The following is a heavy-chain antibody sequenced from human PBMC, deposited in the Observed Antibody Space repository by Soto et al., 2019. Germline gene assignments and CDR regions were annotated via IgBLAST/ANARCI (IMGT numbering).Heavy chain of an antibody. Sequence: QVQLQESGPGLVKPSETLSLTCTVSGGSVSSGSYYWSWIRQPPGKGLEWIGYIYYSGSTNYNPSLKSRVTISVDTAKNQFSLKLSSVTAADTAVYYCARPSFDYDGSGYYGSGMDVWGQGTTVTVSS. CDR3: ARPSFDYDGSGYYGSGMDV. J-gene: IGHJ6*02. CDR1: GGSVSSGSYY. D-gene: IGHD3-22*01. V-gene: IGHV4-61*01. CDR2: IYYSGST.